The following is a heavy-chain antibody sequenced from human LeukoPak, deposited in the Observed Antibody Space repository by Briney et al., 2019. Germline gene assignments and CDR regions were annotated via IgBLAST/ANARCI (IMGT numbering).Heavy chain of an antibody. J-gene: IGHJ4*02. D-gene: IGHD3-3*01. CDR1: GFSFSSYW. Sequence: GGSLRLSCAASGFSFSSYWMSWVRQAPGKGLEGVANINPEGRNMLYVDSVKGRFTISRDNAKNSLYLQMNNLRAEDTAVYFCVSGFLQWLYWGQGTLVTVSS. CDR2: INPEGRNM. V-gene: IGHV3-7*01. CDR3: VSGFLQWLY.